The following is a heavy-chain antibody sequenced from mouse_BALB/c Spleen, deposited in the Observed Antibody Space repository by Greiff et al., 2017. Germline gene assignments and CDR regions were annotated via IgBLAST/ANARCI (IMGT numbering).Heavy chain of an antibody. CDR2: ISYSGST. D-gene: IGHD1-1*01. V-gene: IGHV3-2*02. Sequence: EVKLMESGPGLVKPSQSLSLTCTVTGYSITSDYAWNWIRQFPGNKLEWMGYISYSGSTSYNPSLKSRISITRDTSKNQFFLQLNSVTTEDTATYYCAVYGSSLDYWGQGTTLTVSS. J-gene: IGHJ2*01. CDR1: GYSITSDYA. CDR3: AVYGSSLDY.